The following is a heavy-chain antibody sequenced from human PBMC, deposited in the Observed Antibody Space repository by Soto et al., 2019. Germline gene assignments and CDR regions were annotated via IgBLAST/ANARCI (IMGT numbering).Heavy chain of an antibody. J-gene: IGHJ4*02. CDR2: IYHSGTT. D-gene: IGHD1-26*01. Sequence: SETLSLTCAVSGASISNTDWWSWVRQPPGKGLEWIGEIYHSGTTNCDPSLKSRVTISLAKSKSLFSLTLTSLTAADTAVYSCAIPGAGDFDSWGQETLVTVAS. V-gene: IGHV4-4*02. CDR3: AIPGAGDFDS. CDR1: GASISNTDW.